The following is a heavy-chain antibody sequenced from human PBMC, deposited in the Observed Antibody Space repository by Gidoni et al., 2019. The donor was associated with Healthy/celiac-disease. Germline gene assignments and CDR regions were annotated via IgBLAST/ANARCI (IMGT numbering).Heavy chain of an antibody. CDR2: ISWKSGSI. CDR3: AKDWDRHCSGCDY. CDR1: GFTFDDYA. Sequence: EVQLLVSGCGLLQPVRSLRLSCAVAGFTFDDYAMHWVRHPPGKGLGWVSGISWKSGSIGYADYVKGRFTISRDNAKNSLYLKMNSLRDEDTDLYYCAKDWDRHCSGCDYWGQGTLVTVSS. V-gene: IGHV3-9*01. J-gene: IGHJ4*02. D-gene: IGHD6-19*01.